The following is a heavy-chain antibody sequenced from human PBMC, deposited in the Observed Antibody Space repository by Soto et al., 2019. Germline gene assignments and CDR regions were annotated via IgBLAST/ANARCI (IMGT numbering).Heavy chain of an antibody. CDR2: IYPGDSET. CDR3: ATSTVSDAFDA. CDR1: EYSFAGYW. V-gene: IGHV5-51*01. D-gene: IGHD1-1*01. J-gene: IGHJ3*01. Sequence: GESLKISCNCSEYSFAGYWIGLARQRPGGKGLEWRGIIYPGDSETKYSPSFQGQVTLSADKSITTAHLQCISLQASDSASYYCATSTVSDAFDAWGQGTTVTVSS.